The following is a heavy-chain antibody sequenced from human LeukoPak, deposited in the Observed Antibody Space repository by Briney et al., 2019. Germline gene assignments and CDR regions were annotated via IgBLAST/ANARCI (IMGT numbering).Heavy chain of an antibody. CDR2: ISSGGSHI. CDR1: GFTFSSYD. CDR3: ARDLLASGDY. D-gene: IGHD1-26*01. Sequence: GGSLRLSCAASGFTFSSYDMNWVRQAPGKGLEWVSSISSGGSHIYYADSLKGRFTISRDNAKNSLYLQMNSLRVEGTAVYYCARDLLASGDYWGQGTLVTVSS. V-gene: IGHV3-21*01. J-gene: IGHJ4*02.